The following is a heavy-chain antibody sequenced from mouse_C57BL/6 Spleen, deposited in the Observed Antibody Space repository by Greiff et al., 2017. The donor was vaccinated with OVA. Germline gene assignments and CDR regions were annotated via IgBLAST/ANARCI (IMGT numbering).Heavy chain of an antibody. V-gene: IGHV1-59*01. D-gene: IGHD1-1*01. CDR3: AISPRYYGSGGYFDV. CDR2: IYPSDSYT. J-gene: IGHJ1*03. CDR1: GYTFTSYW. Sequence: QVQLQQPGAELVRPGTSVKLSCKASGYTFTSYWMHWVKQRPGQGLEWIGVIYPSDSYTNYNQTIKGKATLTVATSSSTAYMQLSNLTTEDSAVYYCAISPRYYGSGGYFDVWGTGTTVTVSS.